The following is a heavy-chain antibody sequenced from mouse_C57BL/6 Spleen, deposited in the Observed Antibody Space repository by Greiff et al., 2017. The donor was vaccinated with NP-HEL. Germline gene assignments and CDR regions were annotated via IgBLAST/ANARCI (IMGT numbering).Heavy chain of an antibody. V-gene: IGHV1-7*01. CDR1: GYTFTSYW. D-gene: IGHD2-1*01. CDR2: INPSSGYT. Sequence: VQRVESGAELAKPGASVKLSCKASGYTFTSYWMHWVKQRPGQGLEWIGYINPSSGYTKYNQKFKDKATLTADKSSSTAYMQLSSLTYEDSAVYYCSYGNYVAYWGQGTTLTVSS. CDR3: SYGNYVAY. J-gene: IGHJ2*01.